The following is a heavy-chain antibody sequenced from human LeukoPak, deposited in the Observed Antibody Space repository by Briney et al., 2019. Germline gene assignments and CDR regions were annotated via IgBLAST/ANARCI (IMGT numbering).Heavy chain of an antibody. J-gene: IGHJ4*02. CDR1: GFTVSSNY. V-gene: IGHV3-66*01. CDR3: ARDPCSGGSCLYFDY. Sequence: GGSLRLSCAASGFTVSSNYMSWVRQAPGKGLEWVSVIYSGGSTYYADSVKGRFTISRDNSKNTLYLQMNSLRAEDTAVYYCARDPCSGGSCLYFDYWGLGTLVTVSS. D-gene: IGHD2-15*01. CDR2: IYSGGST.